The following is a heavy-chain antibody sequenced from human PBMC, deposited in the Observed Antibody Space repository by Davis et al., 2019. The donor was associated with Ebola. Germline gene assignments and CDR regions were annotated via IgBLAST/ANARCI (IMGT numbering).Heavy chain of an antibody. J-gene: IGHJ5*02. CDR2: IYWDDDQ. Sequence: SGPTLVKPTHTLTLPCTFSGFSLSTSAVGGGWIRPRPGKALEWLALIYWDDDQRYSPSLKSRLTITKDTYENQVVHTMTNMDPVDTATYYCAHKWAGNGGWFDPWGQGTLVTVSS. V-gene: IGHV2-5*02. CDR3: AHKWAGNGGWFDP. D-gene: IGHD1-1*01. CDR1: GFSLSTSAVG.